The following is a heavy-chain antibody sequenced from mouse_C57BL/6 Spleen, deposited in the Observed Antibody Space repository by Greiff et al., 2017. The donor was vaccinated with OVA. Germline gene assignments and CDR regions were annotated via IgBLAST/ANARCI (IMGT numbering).Heavy chain of an antibody. D-gene: IGHD2-1*01. CDR1: GFTFSDYG. CDR2: ISNLAYSI. CDR3: ARQGGYGNYFDY. Sequence: EVHLVESGGGLVQPGGSLKLSCAASGFTFSDYGMAWVRQAPRTGPEWVAFISNLAYSIYYADTVTGRFTISRENAKNTLYLEMSSLRSEDTAMYYCARQGGYGNYFDYWGQGTTRTVSS. J-gene: IGHJ2*01. V-gene: IGHV5-15*01.